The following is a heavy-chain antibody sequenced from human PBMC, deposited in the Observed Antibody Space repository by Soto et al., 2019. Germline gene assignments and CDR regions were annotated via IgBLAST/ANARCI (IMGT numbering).Heavy chain of an antibody. Sequence: PGGSLRLSCAASGFILSDCGMHWVRQAPGKGLEWVSYISSSGSTIYYADSVKGRFTISRDNAKNSLYLQMNSLRAEDTAVYYCARDCGDYFDYWGQGTLVTVSS. CDR3: ARDCGDYFDY. D-gene: IGHD3-10*01. CDR2: ISSSGSTI. V-gene: IGHV3-11*01. CDR1: GFILSDCG. J-gene: IGHJ4*02.